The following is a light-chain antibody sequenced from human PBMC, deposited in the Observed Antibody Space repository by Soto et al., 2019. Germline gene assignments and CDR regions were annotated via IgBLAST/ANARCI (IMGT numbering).Light chain of an antibody. CDR2: DAS. J-gene: IGKJ4*01. CDR3: QQRSNWPLT. Sequence: EIVLTQSPGTLSLSPGERATLSCRASQSVSSYLAWYQQKPGQAPRLLLYDASNRATGIPARFSGSGSGTYFRLTISSLQPEDFAVYYCQQRSNWPLTFGGGTKVEIK. CDR1: QSVSSY. V-gene: IGKV3-11*01.